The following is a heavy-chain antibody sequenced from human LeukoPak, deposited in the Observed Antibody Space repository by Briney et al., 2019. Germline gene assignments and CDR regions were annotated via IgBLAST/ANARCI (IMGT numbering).Heavy chain of an antibody. D-gene: IGHD6-19*01. Sequence: GRSLRLSCAASGFTVSSNYMSWVRQAPGKGLEWLSVIYSGGSTYYADSLKGRFTISRDNSKNTLYLQMNSLRDEDTAVYYCAREGSSGWGPFDYWGQRTLVTVSS. J-gene: IGHJ4*02. V-gene: IGHV3-53*01. CDR2: IYSGGST. CDR1: GFTVSSNY. CDR3: AREGSSGWGPFDY.